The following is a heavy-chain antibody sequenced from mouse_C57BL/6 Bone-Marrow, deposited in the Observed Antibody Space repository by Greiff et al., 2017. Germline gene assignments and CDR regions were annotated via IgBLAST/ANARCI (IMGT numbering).Heavy chain of an antibody. CDR2: IHPNSGST. D-gene: IGHD1-1*01. Sequence: QVQLQQPGAELVKPGASVKLSCKASGYTFTSYWMHWVKQRPGQGLAWIGMIHPNSGSTNYNEKFKSKATLTVDKSSSTAYMQLSSLTSEDSAVYYCARRTTVGFDYWGQGTTLTVSS. V-gene: IGHV1-64*01. J-gene: IGHJ2*01. CDR1: GYTFTSYW. CDR3: ARRTTVGFDY.